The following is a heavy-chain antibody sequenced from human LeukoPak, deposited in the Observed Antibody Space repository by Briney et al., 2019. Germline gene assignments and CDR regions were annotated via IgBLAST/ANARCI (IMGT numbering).Heavy chain of an antibody. CDR2: IYYTGTT. D-gene: IGHD2-15*01. V-gene: IGHV4-31*03. J-gene: IGHJ4*02. Sequence: PSQTLSLTCTVSGASITSGTYYWSWIRQHPGKGLEWIGYIYYTGTTDYNPSLKSRVTISRDTSKNQFSLSLSSVTVEDTAVFYCARVGSRDTFHFDCWGQGSLVTVYS. CDR3: ARVGSRDTFHFDC. CDR1: GASITSGTYY.